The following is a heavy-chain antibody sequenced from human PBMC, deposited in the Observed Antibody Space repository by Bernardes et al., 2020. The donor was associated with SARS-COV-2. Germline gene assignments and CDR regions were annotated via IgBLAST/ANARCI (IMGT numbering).Heavy chain of an antibody. CDR3: ALSGYDTLGFDY. J-gene: IGHJ4*02. CDR2: INHSGST. D-gene: IGHD5-12*01. CDR1: GGSFSGYY. V-gene: IGHV4-34*01. Sequence: SETLSLTRAVYGGSFSGYYWSWIRQPPGKGLEWIGEINHSGSTNYNPSLKSRVTISVDTSKNQFSLKLSSVTAADTAVYYCALSGYDTLGFDYWGQGTLVTVSS.